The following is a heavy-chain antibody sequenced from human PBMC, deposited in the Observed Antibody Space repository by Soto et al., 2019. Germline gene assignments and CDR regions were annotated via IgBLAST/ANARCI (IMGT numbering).Heavy chain of an antibody. CDR3: AKARPSGGYYYVEAFDV. CDR2: VSSTGTSP. D-gene: IGHD3-22*01. J-gene: IGHJ3*01. Sequence: GGSLRLSCAASGFIASNYAMSWVRQSPGKGLEWVSGVSSTGTSPYYAGSVQGRFTISRDNSKNMFYLQMKSLRAEDTAIYYCAKARPSGGYYYVEAFDVWGQGTMVTVSS. V-gene: IGHV3-23*01. CDR1: GFIASNYA.